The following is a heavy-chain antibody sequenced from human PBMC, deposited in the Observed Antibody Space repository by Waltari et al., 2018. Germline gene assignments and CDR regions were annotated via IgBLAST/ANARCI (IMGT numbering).Heavy chain of an antibody. J-gene: IGHJ1*01. Sequence: EEQLVESGGGLVKPGGSLRLSCAASGFSFTDAWMSWVRQAPGKGLEWVARLKSRTAGGTIEYIESVKGRFTISRDDSKNTLYLQMNSLTTEDTAVYFCTTTRIWGQGTLVTVSS. CDR2: LKSRTAGGTI. V-gene: IGHV3-15*01. CDR3: TTTRI. CDR1: GFSFTDAW.